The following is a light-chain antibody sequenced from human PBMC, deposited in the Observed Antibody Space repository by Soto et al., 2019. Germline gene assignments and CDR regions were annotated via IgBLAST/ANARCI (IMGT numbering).Light chain of an antibody. J-gene: IGLJ1*01. Sequence: QSVLTQPASVSGSPGQSITISCTGTNSDVGAYDYVSWYQQHPGKAPKLMIYEVSYRPSGVSSRFSGSKSGNTASLTISGLQAEDEADYYCSSYTTSSTLVFGSGTKVTVL. CDR1: NSDVGAYDY. V-gene: IGLV2-14*01. CDR2: EVS. CDR3: SSYTTSSTLV.